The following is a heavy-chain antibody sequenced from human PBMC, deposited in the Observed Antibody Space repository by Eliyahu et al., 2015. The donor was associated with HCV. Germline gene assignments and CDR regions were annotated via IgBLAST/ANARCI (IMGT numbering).Heavy chain of an antibody. CDR3: ARVGSSGGSDTFDI. D-gene: IGHD6-19*01. J-gene: IGHJ3*02. CDR1: GDSVXSKSAA. Sequence: QVQLQQSGPGLVXPSQTLSLTCAISGDSVXSKSAAWSWIRQSPSRGLEWLGRTYYRSKWYNDYAVSVKSRITINPDTSKNQFSLHLNSVTPEDTTVYYCARVGSSGGSDTFDIWGQGTMVTVSS. CDR2: TYYRSKWYN. V-gene: IGHV6-1*01.